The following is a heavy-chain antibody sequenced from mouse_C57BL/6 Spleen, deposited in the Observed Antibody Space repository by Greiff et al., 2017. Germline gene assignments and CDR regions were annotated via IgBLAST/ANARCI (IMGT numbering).Heavy chain of an antibody. CDR2: IYPGDGDT. V-gene: IGHV1-82*01. J-gene: IGHJ1*03. CDR1: GYAFSSSW. D-gene: IGHD1-1*01. CDR3: AITTVVATDWYFDV. Sequence: VKVVESGPELVKPGASVKISCKASGYAFSSSWMNWVKQRPGKGLEWIGRIYPGDGDTNYNGKFKGKATLTADKSSSTAYMQLSSLTSEDSAVYFCAITTVVATDWYFDVWGTGTTVTVSS.